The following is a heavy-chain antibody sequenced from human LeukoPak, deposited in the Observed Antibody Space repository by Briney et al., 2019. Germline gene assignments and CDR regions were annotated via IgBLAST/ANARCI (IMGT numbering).Heavy chain of an antibody. Sequence: SETLSLTCTVSGGSISSYYWSWIRQPPGKGLEWIGYIYYSGSTNYNPSLKSRVAISVDTSKNQFSLKLSSVTAADTAVYYCARIFGSGPGEYTWFDPWGQGTLVTVSS. V-gene: IGHV4-59*01. CDR3: ARIFGSGPGEYTWFDP. J-gene: IGHJ5*02. CDR1: GGSISSYY. CDR2: IYYSGST. D-gene: IGHD3-10*01.